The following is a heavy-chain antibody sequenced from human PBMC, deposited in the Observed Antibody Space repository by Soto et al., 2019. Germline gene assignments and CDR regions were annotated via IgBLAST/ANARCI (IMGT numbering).Heavy chain of an antibody. CDR3: AREEVEMATRLLLRGEGVVPD. Sequence: QVQLVESGGGVVQPGRSLRLSCAASGFTFSSYAMHWVRQAPGKGLEWVAVISYDGSNKYYADSVKGRFTISRDNSKNTLYLQMNSLRAEDTAVYYCAREEVEMATRLLLRGEGVVPDWGQGTLVTVSS. V-gene: IGHV3-30-3*01. J-gene: IGHJ4*02. CDR2: ISYDGSNK. CDR1: GFTFSSYA. D-gene: IGHD3-10*01.